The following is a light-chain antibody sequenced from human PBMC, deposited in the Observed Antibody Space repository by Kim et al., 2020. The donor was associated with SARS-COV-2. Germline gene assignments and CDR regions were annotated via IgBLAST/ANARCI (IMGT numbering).Light chain of an antibody. CDR3: QAWDSPNGV. Sequence: SYELTQPPSVSVSPGQTATITCSGHRLGDKHVCWYQQRPGRSPVLVIYHDTERPSGIPERFSGSNSGNTATLTISGTQAMDEADYYCQAWDSPNGVFGGGTQLTVL. CDR2: HDT. J-gene: IGLJ3*02. V-gene: IGLV3-1*01. CDR1: RLGDKH.